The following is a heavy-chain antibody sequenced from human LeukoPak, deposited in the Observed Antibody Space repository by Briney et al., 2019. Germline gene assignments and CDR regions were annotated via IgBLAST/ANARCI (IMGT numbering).Heavy chain of an antibody. Sequence: GGSLRLSCAASGFTVTNNYRGWVRQAPGQGREWGSVLYAGGMTSYEDSVKGRFTISRDSSKNTLYLQMNSLRAENTAEYYCAREGYASGTRYGMDVWGQGTTVTVSS. V-gene: IGHV3-66*01. J-gene: IGHJ6*02. D-gene: IGHD3-10*01. CDR1: GFTVTNNY. CDR2: LYAGGMT. CDR3: AREGYASGTRYGMDV.